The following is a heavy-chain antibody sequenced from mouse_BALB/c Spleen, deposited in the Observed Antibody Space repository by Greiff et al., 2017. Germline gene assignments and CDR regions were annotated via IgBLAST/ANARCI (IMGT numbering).Heavy chain of an antibody. CDR1: GFNIKDYY. D-gene: IGHD2-3*01. CDR3: ARFDGYPFAY. V-gene: IGHV14-1*02. CDR2: IDPENGNT. J-gene: IGHJ3*01. Sequence: EVQLQQSGAELVRPGALVKLSCKASGFNIKDYYMHWVKQRPEQGLEWIGWIDPENGNTIYDPKFQGKASITADTSSNTAYLQLSSLTSEDTAVYYCARFDGYPFAYWGQGTLVTVSA.